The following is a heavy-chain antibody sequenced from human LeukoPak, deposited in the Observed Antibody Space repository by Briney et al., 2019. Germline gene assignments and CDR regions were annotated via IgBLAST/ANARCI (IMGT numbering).Heavy chain of an antibody. Sequence: SETLSLTCSVSGASIRSYYWTWIRQPPGKGLEWIGYVYYSGRTNYNPSLKSRVTISVNTSKNQFSLKLNSVTAADTAVYFCARGGAWSDYWGQGALVTVSS. D-gene: IGHD6-19*01. CDR3: ARGGAWSDY. CDR1: GASIRSYY. V-gene: IGHV4-59*01. CDR2: VYYSGRT. J-gene: IGHJ4*02.